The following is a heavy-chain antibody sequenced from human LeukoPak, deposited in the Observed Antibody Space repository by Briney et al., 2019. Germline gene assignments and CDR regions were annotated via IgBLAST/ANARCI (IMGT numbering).Heavy chain of an antibody. CDR1: GGSFSGYY. CDR2: INHSGST. V-gene: IGHV4-34*01. J-gene: IGHJ4*02. D-gene: IGHD5-24*01. Sequence: SETLSLTCAVYGGSFSGYYWSWIRQPPGKGLEWIGEINHSGSTNYNPSLKSRVTISVDRSKNQFSLKLSSVTAADTAVYYCARKVRGGYNYIDYWGQGTLVTVSS. CDR3: ARKVRGGYNYIDY.